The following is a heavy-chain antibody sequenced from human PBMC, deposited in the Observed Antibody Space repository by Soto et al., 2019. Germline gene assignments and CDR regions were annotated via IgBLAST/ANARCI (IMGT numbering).Heavy chain of an antibody. J-gene: IGHJ5*02. D-gene: IGHD1-7*01. CDR1: GGSFSCYY. V-gene: IGHV4-34*01. CDR2: INHSGST. CDR3: ARGGKIKSGTSRSNWFDP. Sequence: SETLSLTCAVYGGSFSCYYWSWIRQPPGKGLEWIGEINHSGSTNYNPSLKSRVTISADTSKNQFSLKLSSVTAADTAVYYCARGGKIKSGTSRSNWFDPWGQGTLVTVSS.